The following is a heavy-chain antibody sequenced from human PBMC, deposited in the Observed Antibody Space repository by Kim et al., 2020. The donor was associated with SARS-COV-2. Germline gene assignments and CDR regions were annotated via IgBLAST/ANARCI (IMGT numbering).Heavy chain of an antibody. V-gene: IGHV7-4-1*02. CDR3: ARGSPLLDY. CDR2: GNP. J-gene: IGHJ4*02. Sequence: GNPTYAQGFTGRFVFSLDTSVRTAYLQISSLKAEDTAVYYCARGSPLLDYWGQGTLVTVSS.